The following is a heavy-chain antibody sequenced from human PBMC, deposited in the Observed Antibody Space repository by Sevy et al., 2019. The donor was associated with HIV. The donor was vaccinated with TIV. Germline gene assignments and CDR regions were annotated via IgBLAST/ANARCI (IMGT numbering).Heavy chain of an antibody. CDR1: GFVFSSYT. V-gene: IGHV3-21*01. D-gene: IGHD3-10*01. Sequence: GGSLRLSCAASGFVFSSYTMNWVRQSPGKGLERVSSISSSSRYMFYADSVKGRFTISRDNARNSLYLQMNSLRAEDTAVYYCARDMAYGSGSIVYDYWGQGTLVTVSS. CDR3: ARDMAYGSGSIVYDY. J-gene: IGHJ4*02. CDR2: ISSSSRYM.